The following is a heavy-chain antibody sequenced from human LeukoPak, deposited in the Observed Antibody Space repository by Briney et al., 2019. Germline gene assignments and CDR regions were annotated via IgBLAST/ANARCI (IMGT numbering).Heavy chain of an antibody. Sequence: PGKSLRLSCAASGYTFSAYGLHWVRQAPGKGLEWVAVIWYDGSKEFYADSVRGRFTISKDDAKSTLYLQMNSLRIEDTAVYYCVRDGGAGLDYWGQGTLVTASS. CDR3: VRDGGAGLDY. J-gene: IGHJ4*02. D-gene: IGHD3-16*01. V-gene: IGHV3-33*01. CDR1: GYTFSAYG. CDR2: IWYDGSKE.